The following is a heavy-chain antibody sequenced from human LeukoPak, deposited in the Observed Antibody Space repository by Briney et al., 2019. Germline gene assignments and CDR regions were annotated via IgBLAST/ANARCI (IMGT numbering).Heavy chain of an antibody. D-gene: IGHD4-17*01. CDR3: ARDGSDDYGDPYYFDY. Sequence: GGSLRLSCAASGFPFSNYGMHWVRQAPGKGLEWVALISYDGSIKDYGDAVKGRFTISRDNSKNTLSLQMKSLRAEDTSVYFCARDGSDDYGDPYYFDYWGHGILVTVSS. V-gene: IGHV3-30-3*01. CDR1: GFPFSNYG. CDR2: ISYDGSIK. J-gene: IGHJ4*01.